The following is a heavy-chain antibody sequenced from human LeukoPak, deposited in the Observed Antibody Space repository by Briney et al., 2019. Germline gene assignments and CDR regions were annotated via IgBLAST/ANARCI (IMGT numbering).Heavy chain of an antibody. J-gene: IGHJ4*02. CDR3: ARSQSCSGGSRYLDY. CDR1: GYTFTGYY. Sequence: ASVKVSCKASGYTFTGYYMHWVRQAPGQGLEWMGWINPNSGGTNYAQKFQGRVTMTRDTSISTAYMELSRLRSDDTAVYYCARSQSCSGGSRYLDYWGQGTLVTVSS. CDR2: INPNSGGT. D-gene: IGHD2-15*01. V-gene: IGHV1-2*02.